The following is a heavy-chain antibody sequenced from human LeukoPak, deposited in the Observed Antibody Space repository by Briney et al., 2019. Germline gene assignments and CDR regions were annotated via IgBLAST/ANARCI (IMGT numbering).Heavy chain of an antibody. CDR1: GYTFTSSY. CDR2: INPSGGST. V-gene: IGHV1-46*01. CDR3: ARDRVEWGFDY. J-gene: IGHJ4*02. D-gene: IGHD1-26*01. Sequence: ASVKVSCKASGYTFTSSYMHWVRQAPGQGLERMGLINPSGGSTHYAQTFQGRVTMTRDTSTRTVYMELSRLRSHDTAVYYCARDRVEWGFDYWGQGTLVTVSS.